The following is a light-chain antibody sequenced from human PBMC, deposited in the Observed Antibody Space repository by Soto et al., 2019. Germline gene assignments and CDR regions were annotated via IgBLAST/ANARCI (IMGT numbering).Light chain of an antibody. CDR3: QQYGSSPLT. J-gene: IGKJ4*01. CDR1: QSVSSSY. V-gene: IGKV3-20*01. Sequence: EIVLTQSPGTLSLSPGERATLSCRASQSVSSSYLAWYQQKPGQAPRLLIYGASSRATVIPDRFSGSGSGTDFNLTISRLEPEDFAVYYCQQYGSSPLTFGGGTKVEIK. CDR2: GAS.